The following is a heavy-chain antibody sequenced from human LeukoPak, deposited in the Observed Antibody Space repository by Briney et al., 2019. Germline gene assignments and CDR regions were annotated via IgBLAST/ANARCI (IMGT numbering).Heavy chain of an antibody. CDR2: IYSGGST. D-gene: IGHD3-9*01. V-gene: IGHV3-66*01. J-gene: IGHJ3*02. CDR1: GFTVSSNC. Sequence: PGGSLRLSCAASGFTVSSNCMSWVRQAPGKGLEWVSVIYSGGSTYYADSVKGRFTISRDNSKNTLYLQMNSRRAEDTAVYYCAREGRYFDWLLGAFDTWGQGTMVTVSS. CDR3: AREGRYFDWLLGAFDT.